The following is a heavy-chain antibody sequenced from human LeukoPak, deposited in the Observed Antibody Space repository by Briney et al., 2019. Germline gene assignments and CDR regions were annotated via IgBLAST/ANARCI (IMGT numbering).Heavy chain of an antibody. Sequence: ASVKVSCKASGYTFTGYYMHWVRQAPGQGLEWMGWISPYSGDTNYAQKLQGRVTMTTDTSTNTAYMDLRSLRSDDTAVYYCAREDGYSVDYWGQGTLVTVSS. CDR3: AREDGYSVDY. D-gene: IGHD5-24*01. CDR1: GYTFTGYY. J-gene: IGHJ4*02. V-gene: IGHV1-18*04. CDR2: ISPYSGDT.